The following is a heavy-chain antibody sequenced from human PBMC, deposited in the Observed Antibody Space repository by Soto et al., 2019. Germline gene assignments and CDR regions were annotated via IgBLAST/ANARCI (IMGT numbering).Heavy chain of an antibody. CDR3: ARGLGLYYFDY. J-gene: IGHJ4*02. CDR1: EYTFTSYA. D-gene: IGHD1-26*01. CDR2: INAGNGNT. V-gene: IGHV1-3*01. Sequence: QVQLVQSGAEVKKPGASVKVSCKASEYTFTSYAMHWVRQAPGQRLEWMGWINAGNGNTKYSQKFQGRVTITRDTSASTAYMELSSLRSEDTAVYYCARGLGLYYFDYWGQGTQVTVSS.